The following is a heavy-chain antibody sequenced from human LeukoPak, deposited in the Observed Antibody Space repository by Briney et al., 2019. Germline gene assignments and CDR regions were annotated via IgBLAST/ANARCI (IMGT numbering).Heavy chain of an antibody. CDR3: ARGVWFGDHYYMDV. D-gene: IGHD3-10*01. V-gene: IGHV1-69*13. J-gene: IGHJ6*03. Sequence: ASVKVSCKASGGTFSSYAISWVRQAPGQGLEWMGGIIPIFGTANYAQKFQGRVTITADESTSTAYMELSSLRSEDTAVYYCARGVWFGDHYYMDVWGKGTTVTISS. CDR1: GGTFSSYA. CDR2: IIPIFGTA.